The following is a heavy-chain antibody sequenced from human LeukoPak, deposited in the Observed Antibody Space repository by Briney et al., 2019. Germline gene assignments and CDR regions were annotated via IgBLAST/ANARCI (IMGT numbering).Heavy chain of an antibody. Sequence: GASVKVSCKASGYTFTSYGISWVRQAPGQGLAWMGWISAYNGNTNYAQRLQGRVTLTTETYTSTHSMDVRRLRADSTAVYYCARCRQQLGRYNWFDPWGQGTLVTVSS. CDR3: ARCRQQLGRYNWFDP. CDR1: GYTFTSYG. CDR2: ISAYNGNT. J-gene: IGHJ5*02. V-gene: IGHV1-18*01. D-gene: IGHD6-13*01.